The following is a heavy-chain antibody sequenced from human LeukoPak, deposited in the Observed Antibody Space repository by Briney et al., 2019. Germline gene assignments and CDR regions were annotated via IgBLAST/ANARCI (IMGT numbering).Heavy chain of an antibody. D-gene: IGHD2-2*01. CDR3: ARGGYCSSTSCYGPVWSPPQRRLGNWFDP. CDR2: INHSGST. J-gene: IGHJ5*02. CDR1: GGSFSGYY. V-gene: IGHV4-34*01. Sequence: SETLSLTCAVYGGSFSGYYWSWIRQPPGKGLEWIGEINHSGSTNYNPSLKSRVTISVDTSKNQFSLKLSSVTAADTAVYYCARGGYCSSTSCYGPVWSPPQRRLGNWFDPWGQGTLVTVSS.